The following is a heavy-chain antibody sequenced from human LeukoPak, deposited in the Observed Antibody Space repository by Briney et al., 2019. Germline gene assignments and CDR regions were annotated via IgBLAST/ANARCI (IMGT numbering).Heavy chain of an antibody. CDR3: LRVTNMALGRFAP. D-gene: IGHD5-24*01. Sequence: ASVTVSCKASGYTFTSYYIHWVRQAPGQGLEWVGTINPSGGSTTYAQKFQGRVTMTRDTSTSTVYMELGSLRSEDTAVYYCLRVTNMALGRFAPWDQGTLVIVSS. J-gene: IGHJ5*02. CDR1: GYTFTSYY. CDR2: INPSGGST. V-gene: IGHV1-46*01.